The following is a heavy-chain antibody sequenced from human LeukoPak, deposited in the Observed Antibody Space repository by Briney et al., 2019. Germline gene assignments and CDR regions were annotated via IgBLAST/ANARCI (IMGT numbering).Heavy chain of an antibody. V-gene: IGHV3-23*01. CDR1: GFTFSSYG. Sequence: GGSLRLSCAASGFTFSSYGMSWVRQAPGKGLVWVSAISGSGDRTYYADSVKGRFTISRDNPKNTLYLQLNSLRAEDTAVYYCAKIQGYFDYWGQGTLVAVSS. J-gene: IGHJ4*02. CDR3: AKIQGYFDY. CDR2: ISGSGDRT.